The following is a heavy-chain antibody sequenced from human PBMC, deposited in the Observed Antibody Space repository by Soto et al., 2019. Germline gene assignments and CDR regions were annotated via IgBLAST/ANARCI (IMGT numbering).Heavy chain of an antibody. J-gene: IGHJ6*02. CDR1: GFTFSSYG. Sequence: GGSLRLSCAASGFTFSSYGMHWVRQAPGKGLEWVAVISYDGSNKYYADSVKGRFTISRDNSKNMLYLQMNSLRAEDTAVYYCAKTRSSGWPNYYYYGMDVWGQGTTVTVSS. D-gene: IGHD6-19*01. CDR2: ISYDGSNK. V-gene: IGHV3-30*18. CDR3: AKTRSSGWPNYYYYGMDV.